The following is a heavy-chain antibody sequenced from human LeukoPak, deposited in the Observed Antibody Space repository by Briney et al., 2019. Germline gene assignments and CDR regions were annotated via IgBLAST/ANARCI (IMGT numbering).Heavy chain of an antibody. J-gene: IGHJ4*02. CDR2: VIPIFGTA. Sequence: GSSVKVSCKASGGTFSSYAISWVRQAPGRGLEWMGGVIPIFGTANNAQKFQGRVTITADESTSTAYMELSSLRSEDTAVYYCARASGDYGDPYDYWGQGTLVTVSS. CDR3: ARASGDYGDPYDY. D-gene: IGHD4-17*01. CDR1: GGTFSSYA. V-gene: IGHV1-69*01.